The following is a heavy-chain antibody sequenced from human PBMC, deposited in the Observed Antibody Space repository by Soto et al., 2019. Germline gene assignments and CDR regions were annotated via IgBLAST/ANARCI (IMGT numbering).Heavy chain of an antibody. J-gene: IGHJ6*02. Sequence: GGSLRLSCSASGFTFSGYAMHWVRQAPGKGLEYVSAISSNGGVTYYTDSVKGRFTISRDNSKNTLYLQMSSLRAEDTAVYYCLKDKGATIKKVTLDVWGQGTTVTVSS. D-gene: IGHD2-21*02. CDR1: GFTFSGYA. V-gene: IGHV3-64D*08. CDR3: LKDKGATIKKVTLDV. CDR2: ISSNGGVT.